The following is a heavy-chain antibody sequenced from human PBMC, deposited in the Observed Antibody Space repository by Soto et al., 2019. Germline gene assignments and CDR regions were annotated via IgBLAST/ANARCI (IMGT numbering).Heavy chain of an antibody. V-gene: IGHV1-46*01. CDR1: GYTFTSYY. CDR3: ARDWGGAVPYWYFDL. CDR2: INPSGGST. J-gene: IGHJ2*01. Sequence: QVQLVQSGAEVKKPGASVKVSCKASGYTFTSYYMHWVRQAPGQGLEWMGIINPSGGSTSYAQKFQGRVTMTRDTSTITGYMELISLRSEDTAVYYCARDWGGAVPYWYFDLWGRGTLVTVSS. D-gene: IGHD1-26*01.